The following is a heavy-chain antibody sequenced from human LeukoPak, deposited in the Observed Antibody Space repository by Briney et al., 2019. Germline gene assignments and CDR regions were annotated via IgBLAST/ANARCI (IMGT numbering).Heavy chain of an antibody. J-gene: IGHJ4*02. CDR2: IHYSGTT. CDR3: ARYAVDGRTLEY. CDR1: GGSISGYY. D-gene: IGHD3-3*01. Sequence: SETLSLTCSVSGGSISGYYGSWIRQAPGKGLEWIGYIHYSGTTEYSPYLKSRVTISVDTSKVQFSLRLNSVTAADTAVYYCARYAVDGRTLEYWGQGALVTVSS. V-gene: IGHV4-59*01.